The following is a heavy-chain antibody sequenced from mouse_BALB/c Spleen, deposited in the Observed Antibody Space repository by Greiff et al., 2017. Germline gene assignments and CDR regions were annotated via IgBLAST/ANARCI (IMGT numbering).Heavy chain of an antibody. V-gene: IGHV3-2*02. CDR1: GYSITSDYA. D-gene: IGHD1-1*01. Sequence: EVMLVESGPGLVKPSQSLSLTCTVTGYSITSDYAWNWIRQFPGNKLEWMGYISYSGSTSYNPSLKSRISITRDTSKNQFFLQLNSVTTEDTATYYCASPSTVGAMDYWGQGTSVTVSS. CDR2: ISYSGST. CDR3: ASPSTVGAMDY. J-gene: IGHJ4*01.